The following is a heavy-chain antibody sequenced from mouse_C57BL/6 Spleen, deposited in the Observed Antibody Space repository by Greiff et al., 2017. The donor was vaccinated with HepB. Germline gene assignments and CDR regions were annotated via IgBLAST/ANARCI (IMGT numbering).Heavy chain of an antibody. CDR1: GYTFTSYG. CDR3: ARQALYDYDYFDV. D-gene: IGHD2-4*01. J-gene: IGHJ1*03. CDR2: IYPRSGNT. V-gene: IGHV1-81*01. Sequence: VKLMESGAELARPGASVKLSCKASGYTFTSYGISWVKQRTGQGLEWIGEIYPRSGNTYYNEKFKGKATLTADKSSSTAYMELRSLTSEDSAVYFCARQALYDYDYFDVWGTGTTVTVSS.